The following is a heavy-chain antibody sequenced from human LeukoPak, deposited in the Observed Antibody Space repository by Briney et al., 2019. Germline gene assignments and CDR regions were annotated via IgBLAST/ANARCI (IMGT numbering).Heavy chain of an antibody. V-gene: IGHV4-39*02. D-gene: IGHD3-10*01. CDR2: IYYSGST. Sequence: PSETLSLTCTVSGGSISSSSYYWGWIRQPPGKGLEWIGSIYYSGSTYYNPSLKSRVTISVDTSKNQFSLKLSSVTAADTAVYYCAREYYGSGSYYTYYYYYYMDVWGKGTTVTISS. CDR3: AREYYGSGSYYTYYYYYYMDV. J-gene: IGHJ6*03. CDR1: GGSISSSSYY.